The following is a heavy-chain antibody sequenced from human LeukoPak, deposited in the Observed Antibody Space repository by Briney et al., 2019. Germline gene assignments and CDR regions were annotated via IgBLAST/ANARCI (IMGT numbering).Heavy chain of an antibody. D-gene: IGHD6-13*01. CDR3: AKSLWQQLIQRTTLDN. Sequence: GGSLRLSCAASGFTLNNYAMSWVRQAPGKGLECVSAISGSGGSAYYADSVKGRFTISRDNSKNTLYLQMNSLRAEDTAVYYCAKSLWQQLIQRTTLDNWGQGTLVTVSS. V-gene: IGHV3-23*01. CDR2: ISGSGGSA. J-gene: IGHJ4*02. CDR1: GFTLNNYA.